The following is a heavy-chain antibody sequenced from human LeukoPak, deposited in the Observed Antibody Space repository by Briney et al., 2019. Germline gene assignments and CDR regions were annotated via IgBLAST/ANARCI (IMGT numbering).Heavy chain of an antibody. V-gene: IGHV3-30*18. CDR2: ISYDGNYK. Sequence: GGSLRLSCAASEFGFSSYGMHWVRQAPGKGLEWVALISYDGNYKYYGDSVKGRFTISRDNSKNTLSLQMNSLRAEDTAVYYCAKDSFVRDILRYFDWSLDYWGQGTLVTVSS. CDR1: EFGFSSYG. CDR3: AKDSFVRDILRYFDWSLDY. J-gene: IGHJ4*02. D-gene: IGHD3-9*01.